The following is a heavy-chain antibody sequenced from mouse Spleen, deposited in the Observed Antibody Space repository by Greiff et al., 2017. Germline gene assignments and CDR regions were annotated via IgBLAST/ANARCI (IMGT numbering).Heavy chain of an antibody. CDR2: ISSGSSTI. CDR3: AGGYDFYYAMDY. CDR1: GFTFSDYG. D-gene: IGHD2-2*01. V-gene: IGHV5-17*01. J-gene: IGHJ4*01. Sequence: EVKLVESGGGLVKPGGSLKLSCAASGFTFSDYGMHWVRQAPEKGLEWVAYISSGSSTIYYADTVKGRFTISRDNAKNTLFLQMTSLRSEDTAMYYCAGGYDFYYAMDYWGQGTSVTVSS.